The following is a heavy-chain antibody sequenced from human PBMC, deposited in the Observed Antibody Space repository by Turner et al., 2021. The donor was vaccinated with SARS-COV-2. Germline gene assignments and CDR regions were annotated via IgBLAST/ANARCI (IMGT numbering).Heavy chain of an antibody. D-gene: IGHD6-13*01. CDR3: AKGPPIGWDSSWLGY. V-gene: IGHV3-9*01. CDR1: GFTFDDYA. J-gene: IGHJ4*02. Sequence: EVQLVESGGGLVQPGRSLRLSCAASGFTFDDYAMHWVRRAPGKGLEWGSGISWNSGSIVYADSVKGRFTISRDNAKNSLYLQMNSLRAEDTALYYCAKGPPIGWDSSWLGYWGQGTLVTVSS. CDR2: ISWNSGSI.